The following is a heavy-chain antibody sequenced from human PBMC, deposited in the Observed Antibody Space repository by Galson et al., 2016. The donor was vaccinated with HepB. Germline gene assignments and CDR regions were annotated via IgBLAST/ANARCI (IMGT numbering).Heavy chain of an antibody. CDR2: IYYSGKT. Sequence: ETLSLTCNVSGGSISNRSYFWAWIRQPPGKGLEWIATIYYSGKTYYSPSLRSRVTISVDTSKNQFSLTLASVSAADTSVYYCARLQVGSITKGFETWGQGTMVTVSS. CDR1: GGSISNRSYF. J-gene: IGHJ3*02. D-gene: IGHD3-3*01. CDR3: ARLQVGSITKGFET. V-gene: IGHV4-39*01.